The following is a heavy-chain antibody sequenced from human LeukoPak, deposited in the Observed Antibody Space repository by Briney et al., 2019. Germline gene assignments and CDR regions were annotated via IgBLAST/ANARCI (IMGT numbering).Heavy chain of an antibody. D-gene: IGHD5-18*01. CDR3: ARGAMASDF. J-gene: IGHJ4*02. V-gene: IGHV3-11*01. CDR1: GFTFSDYY. Sequence: PGGSLRLSCAASGFTFSDYYMTWVRQTPGKGLEWVSYISISGTTTFYVDSVKGRFTISRDNTKNSLYLQMNSLRAEGTAMYYCARGAMASDFWGQGTLVTVSS. CDR2: ISISGTTT.